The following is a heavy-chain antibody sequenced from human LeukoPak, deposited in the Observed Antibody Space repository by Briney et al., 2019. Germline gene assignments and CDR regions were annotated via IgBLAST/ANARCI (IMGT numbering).Heavy chain of an antibody. D-gene: IGHD1-26*01. CDR3: AKGLGATISGFDY. CDR1: GFTFSSYS. Sequence: GGSLRLSCAASGFTFSSYSMNWVRQAPGKGLEWVSGISWNSGSIGYADSVKGRFTISRDNAKNSLYLQMNSLRAEDTALYYCAKGLGATISGFDYWGQGTLVTVSS. V-gene: IGHV3-9*01. J-gene: IGHJ4*02. CDR2: ISWNSGSI.